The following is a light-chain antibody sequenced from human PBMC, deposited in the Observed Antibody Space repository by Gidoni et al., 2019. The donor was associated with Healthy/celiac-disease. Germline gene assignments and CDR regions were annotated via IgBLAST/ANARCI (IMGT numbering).Light chain of an antibody. CDR2: AAS. V-gene: IGKV1-9*01. CDR1: QGLGSY. Sequence: IQLTQSPSFLSASVGESVTLTCRASQGLGSYLAWYQQEPGKAPKLLIYAASTLQSGVPSRCSGGGSGTEFTLTSSSLQPEDSATYYCQQLNGYPFAFGLGTKVDIK. J-gene: IGKJ3*01. CDR3: QQLNGYPFA.